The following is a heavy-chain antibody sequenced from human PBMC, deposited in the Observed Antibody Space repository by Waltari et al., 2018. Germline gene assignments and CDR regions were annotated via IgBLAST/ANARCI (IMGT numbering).Heavy chain of an antibody. J-gene: IGHJ3*02. CDR2: IHHSGST. Sequence: QVQLQQWGAGLLKPSETLSLTCAVYGGSFSGYYWRWIRQPPGKGLEWIGEIHHSGSTTYNPSLKSRVTISVDTAKNQFSLKLSAVTAADTAVYYCARQIRIFSSGWYKNAFDIWGQGTMVTVSS. CDR3: ARQIRIFSSGWYKNAFDI. D-gene: IGHD6-19*01. V-gene: IGHV4-34*01. CDR1: GGSFSGYY.